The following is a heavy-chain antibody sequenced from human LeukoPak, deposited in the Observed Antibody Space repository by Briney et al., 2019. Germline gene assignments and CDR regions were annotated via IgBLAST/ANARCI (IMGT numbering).Heavy chain of an antibody. CDR1: GGSFSDYS. CDR3: ARSSPYSSSWFYQTDAFDI. D-gene: IGHD6-13*01. CDR2: INHSGST. V-gene: IGHV4-34*01. Sequence: SETLPLTCAVYGGSFSDYSWSWIRQPPGKGLEWIGEINHSGSTNYNPSLKSRVTISVDTSKNQFSLKLSSVTAADTAVYYCARSSPYSSSWFYQTDAFDIWGQGTMVTVSS. J-gene: IGHJ3*02.